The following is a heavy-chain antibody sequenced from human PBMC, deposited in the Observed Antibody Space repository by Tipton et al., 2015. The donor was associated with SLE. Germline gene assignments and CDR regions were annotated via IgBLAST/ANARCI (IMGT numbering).Heavy chain of an antibody. J-gene: IGHJ1*01. Sequence: GSLRLSCKASGFTFSRYDMSWVRQTPGKGLEWVSAIYNGGCTDYADSVKGRFTISGDSSKDTLYLQRNSLRVEDTAVYYCAKDWGTGDVYYFQHWVQGTLVTVS. CDR2: IYNGGCT. CDR3: AKDWGTGDVYYFQH. D-gene: IGHD2-8*02. CDR1: GFTFSRYD. V-gene: IGHV3-23*03.